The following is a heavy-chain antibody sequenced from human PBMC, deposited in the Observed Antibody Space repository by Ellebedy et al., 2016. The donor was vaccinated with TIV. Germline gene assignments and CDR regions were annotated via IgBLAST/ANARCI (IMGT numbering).Heavy chain of an antibody. CDR2: MNPNSGNT. Sequence: ASVKVSCKVSGGTFSSYAINWVRQATGQGLEWMGWMNPNSGNTGYAQKFQGRVTMTRNTSISTAYMELSSLRSEDTAVYYCVRSWSYWYFDLWGRGTLVTVSS. J-gene: IGHJ2*01. CDR1: GGTFSSYA. V-gene: IGHV1-8*02. CDR3: VRSWSYWYFDL. D-gene: IGHD6-13*01.